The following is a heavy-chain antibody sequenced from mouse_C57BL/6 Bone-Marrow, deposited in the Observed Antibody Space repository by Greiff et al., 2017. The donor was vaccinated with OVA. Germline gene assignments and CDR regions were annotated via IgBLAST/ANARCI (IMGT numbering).Heavy chain of an antibody. CDR1: GYTFTDYE. Sequence: VQGVESGAELVRPGASVTLSCKASGYTFTDYEMHWVKQTPVHGLEWIGAIDPETGGTAYNQKFKGKAILTADKSSSTAYMELRSLTSEDSAVYYCTRGRYDCTWFAYWGQGTLVTVSA. CDR2: IDPETGGT. J-gene: IGHJ3*01. D-gene: IGHD2-4*01. CDR3: TRGRYDCTWFAY. V-gene: IGHV1-15*01.